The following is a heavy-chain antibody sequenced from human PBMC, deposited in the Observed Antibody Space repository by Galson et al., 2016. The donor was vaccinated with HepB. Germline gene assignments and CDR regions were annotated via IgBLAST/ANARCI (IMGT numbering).Heavy chain of an antibody. Sequence: TLSLTCTVSGGSISSGGYYWSWIRQHPGKGLEWIGYIYYSGSTYYNPSLKSRVTISVDTSKNQFSLQLISVTPEDTAVYYCARGGLVRGAHGGSFDSWGQGTLVTVSS. CDR3: ARGGLVRGAHGGSFDS. CDR2: IYYSGST. V-gene: IGHV4-31*03. D-gene: IGHD3-10*01. CDR1: GGSISSGGYY. J-gene: IGHJ4*01.